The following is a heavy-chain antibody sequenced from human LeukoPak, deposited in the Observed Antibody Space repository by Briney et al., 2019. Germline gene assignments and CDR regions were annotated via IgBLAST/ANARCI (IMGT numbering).Heavy chain of an antibody. Sequence: GGSLSLSCAASGFSFGSYTMGWVRQAPGKGLQWVSDISASGGNTYYEDSVKGLSTISRDNFKNTLYLQMNSLRAEDTAVYYCARAGSISWYDYWGQGTLVTVSS. CDR2: ISASGGNT. CDR3: ARAGSISWYDY. D-gene: IGHD6-13*01. J-gene: IGHJ4*02. V-gene: IGHV3-23*01. CDR1: GFSFGSYT.